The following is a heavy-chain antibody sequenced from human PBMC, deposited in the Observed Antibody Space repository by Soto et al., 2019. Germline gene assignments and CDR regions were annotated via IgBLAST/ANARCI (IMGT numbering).Heavy chain of an antibody. CDR1: GFIFSSYS. Sequence: PEESLRLSCAASGFTSGFIFSSYSMNWVRQAPGKGLEWVASISSSGSYIFNADSMKGRFTISRDNAKNSLYLQMNSLRAEDTAVYYCARGDWFDPWGQGTLVTAPQ. CDR2: ISSSGSYI. J-gene: IGHJ5*02. V-gene: IGHV3-21*01. CDR3: ARGDWFDP.